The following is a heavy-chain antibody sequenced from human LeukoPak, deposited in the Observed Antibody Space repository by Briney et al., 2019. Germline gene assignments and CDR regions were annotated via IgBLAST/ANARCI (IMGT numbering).Heavy chain of an antibody. CDR1: GGSISSGSYY. V-gene: IGHV4-61*02. CDR2: IYTSGST. Sequence: SQTLSLTCTVSGGSISSGSYYWSWIRQPAGKGLEWIGRIYTSGSTNYNPSLKSRVTMSVDTSKNQFSLKLSSVTAADTAVYYCAKDVQRLLPEYFQHWGQGTLVTVSS. J-gene: IGHJ1*01. CDR3: AKDVQRLLPEYFQH. D-gene: IGHD6-25*01.